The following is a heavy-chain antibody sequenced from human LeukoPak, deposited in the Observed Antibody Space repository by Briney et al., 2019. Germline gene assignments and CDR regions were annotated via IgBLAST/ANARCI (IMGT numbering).Heavy chain of an antibody. CDR3: ARVVAGSIYNSGMDV. D-gene: IGHD6-19*01. J-gene: IGHJ6*02. Sequence: GGSLRLSCAASGFTFSSYAMHWVRQAPGKGLEWVAVISYDGSNKYFADSVKGRFIISRDNSKNTLYLQMNSLTAEDTAVYYCARVVAGSIYNSGMDVWGQGTTVTVSS. V-gene: IGHV3-30-3*01. CDR1: GFTFSSYA. CDR2: ISYDGSNK.